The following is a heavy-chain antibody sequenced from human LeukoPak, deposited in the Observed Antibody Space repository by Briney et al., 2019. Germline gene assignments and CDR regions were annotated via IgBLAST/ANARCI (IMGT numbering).Heavy chain of an antibody. Sequence: PGGSLRLSCAASGFTFSSYWMSWVRQAPGKGLEWVANIKQDGSEKYYVDSVKGRFTISRDNAKNSLYLQMNSLRAEDTAVYYCARDPYYGPGSYYYYYGMDVWGQGTTVTVSS. CDR2: IKQDGSEK. D-gene: IGHD3-10*01. CDR3: ARDPYYGPGSYYYYYGMDV. V-gene: IGHV3-7*01. J-gene: IGHJ6*02. CDR1: GFTFSSYW.